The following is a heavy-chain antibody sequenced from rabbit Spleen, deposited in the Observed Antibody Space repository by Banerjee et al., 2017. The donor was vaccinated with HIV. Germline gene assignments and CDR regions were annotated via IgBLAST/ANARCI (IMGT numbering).Heavy chain of an antibody. Sequence: QEQLEESGGGLVQPGASLTLTCKASGFSFSDRDVMRWVRQAPGKGLEWIACINTATGKAVYASWAKGRFTISKTSSTTVTLQMASLTAADTATYFCGITYDGSTYYPVWGPGTLVTVS. J-gene: IGHJ4*01. CDR3: GITYDGSTYYPV. D-gene: IGHD8-1*01. CDR1: GFSFSDRDV. V-gene: IGHV1S45*01. CDR2: INTATGKA.